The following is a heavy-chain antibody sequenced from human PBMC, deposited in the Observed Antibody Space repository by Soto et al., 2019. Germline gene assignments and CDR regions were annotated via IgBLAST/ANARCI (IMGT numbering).Heavy chain of an antibody. Sequence: SETLSLTCAVYGGSFSGSYWSWIRQPPGKGLEWIGEINHSGSTNHNPSLKSRVTILVDTSKNQFSLKLRSVTAADTAVYYCATGYCTNGVCYTRTLSGMDVWGQGTTVTVSS. CDR2: INHSGST. CDR3: ATGYCTNGVCYTRTLSGMDV. J-gene: IGHJ6*02. D-gene: IGHD2-8*01. CDR1: GGSFSGSY. V-gene: IGHV4-34*01.